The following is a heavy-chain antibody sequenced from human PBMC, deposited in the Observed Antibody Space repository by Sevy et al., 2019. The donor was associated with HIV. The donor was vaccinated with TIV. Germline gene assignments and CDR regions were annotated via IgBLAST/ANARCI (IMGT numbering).Heavy chain of an antibody. CDR3: AKDSTIFGVVSHFDY. J-gene: IGHJ4*02. CDR1: GFTFSSYA. D-gene: IGHD3-3*01. CDR2: ISGSGGST. V-gene: IGHV3-23*01. Sequence: GGSLRLSCAASGFTFSSYAMSWVRQAPGKGLEWVSAISGSGGSTYYADSVKGRFTISRDNSKNTLYLQMNSLIAEDTAVYYCAKDSTIFGVVSHFDYWGQGTLVTVSS.